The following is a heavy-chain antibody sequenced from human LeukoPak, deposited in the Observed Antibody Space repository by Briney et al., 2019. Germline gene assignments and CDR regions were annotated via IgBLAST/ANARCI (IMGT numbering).Heavy chain of an antibody. V-gene: IGHV4-34*01. CDR1: GGSFSGYY. J-gene: IGHJ4*02. CDR3: ARGARITMIVVVMKPFTY. CDR2: INHSGST. Sequence: SQTLSLTCAVYGGSFSGYYWSWIRERPGKGLGRVGGINHSGSTNYNPSLKSRVTISVDTSKNQFSLKLSSVTAADTAVYDCARGARITMIVVVMKPFTYWGQGTLVTVSS. D-gene: IGHD3-22*01.